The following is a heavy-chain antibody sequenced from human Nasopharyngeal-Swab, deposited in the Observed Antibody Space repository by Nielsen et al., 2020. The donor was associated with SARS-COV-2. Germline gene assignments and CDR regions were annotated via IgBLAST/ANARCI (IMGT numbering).Heavy chain of an antibody. Sequence: GESLKISCAASGFTFSSYVMSWVRQAPGKGLEWVSAIRGGVASTYYADSVKGRFTISRDNSKNTLYLQMNNLRAEDTALYYCAKAPKTSDWYGWYGLDYWGQGTLVTVSS. D-gene: IGHD6-19*01. J-gene: IGHJ4*02. CDR2: IRGGVAST. CDR1: GFTFSSYV. CDR3: AKAPKTSDWYGWYGLDY. V-gene: IGHV3-23*01.